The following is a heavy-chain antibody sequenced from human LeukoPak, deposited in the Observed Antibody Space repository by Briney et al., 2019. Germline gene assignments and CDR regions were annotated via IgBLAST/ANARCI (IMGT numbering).Heavy chain of an antibody. CDR2: IYSRGST. V-gene: IGHV4-4*07. J-gene: IGHJ3*02. Sequence: PSETLSLTCTVSGGSISSYYWSWIRQPAGKGLGWIGRIYSRGSTNYNPSLQSRVTMSVDTSKNQISLKLNSVTAADTAVYYCARDPMAGTFRAFDSWGQGTMVTVSS. CDR1: GGSISSYY. CDR3: ARDPMAGTFRAFDS. D-gene: IGHD6-19*01.